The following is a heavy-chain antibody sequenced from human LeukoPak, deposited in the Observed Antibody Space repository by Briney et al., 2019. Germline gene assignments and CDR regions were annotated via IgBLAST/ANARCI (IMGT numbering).Heavy chain of an antibody. CDR2: ISSSGSTI. CDR1: GFTFSSYE. CDR3: ARDRGAQWLVPLDY. Sequence: GGSLRLSCAASGFTFSSYEMNWVRQAPGKGPEWVSYISSSGSTIYYADSVKGRFTISRDNAKNSLYLQMNSLRAEDTAVCYCARDRGAQWLVPLDYWGQGTLVTVSS. J-gene: IGHJ4*02. V-gene: IGHV3-48*03. D-gene: IGHD6-19*01.